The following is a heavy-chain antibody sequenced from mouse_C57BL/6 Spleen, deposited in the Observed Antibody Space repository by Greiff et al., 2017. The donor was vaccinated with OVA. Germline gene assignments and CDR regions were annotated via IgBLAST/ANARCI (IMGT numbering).Heavy chain of an antibody. J-gene: IGHJ2*01. CDR2: ILPGSGRI. Sequence: QVQLLQSGAELMKPGASVKLSCTASGYTFTGYWIAWVKQSPGHGLEWIGDILPGSGRINYNEKLKGKATFTADNSSNTAYMQLSSLTTEDSAIYYCARALDDGYFDYWGQGTTLTVSS. CDR3: ARALDDGYFDY. V-gene: IGHV1-9*01. D-gene: IGHD2-3*01. CDR1: GYTFTGYW.